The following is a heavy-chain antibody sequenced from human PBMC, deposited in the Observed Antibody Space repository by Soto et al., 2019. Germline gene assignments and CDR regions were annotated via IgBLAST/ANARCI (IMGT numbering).Heavy chain of an antibody. V-gene: IGHV3-30*18. CDR3: AKLGYSSSWYLGMDV. J-gene: IGHJ6*02. Sequence: GGSLRLSCRVSGFTFNNSGMHWVRQAPGKGLEWMAVISYDGSNKYYADSVKGRFTISRDNSKNTLYLQMNSLRAEDTAVYYCAKLGYSSSWYLGMDVWGQGTTVTVSS. CDR1: GFTFNNSG. D-gene: IGHD6-13*01. CDR2: ISYDGSNK.